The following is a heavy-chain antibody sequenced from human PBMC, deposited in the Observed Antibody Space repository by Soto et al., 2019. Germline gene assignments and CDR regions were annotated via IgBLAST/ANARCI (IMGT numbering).Heavy chain of an antibody. Sequence: EVQLLESGGGLEQPGGSLRLSCAASGFTFSSYAMSWVRQAPGKGLEWVSDISGSGGSTYYADSVKGRFTISRDNSKNTLYLQMNSLRAEDTAVYYCAKDRNSGWYSEYFQHWGQGTLVSVSS. D-gene: IGHD6-19*01. J-gene: IGHJ1*01. CDR3: AKDRNSGWYSEYFQH. V-gene: IGHV3-23*01. CDR1: GFTFSSYA. CDR2: ISGSGGST.